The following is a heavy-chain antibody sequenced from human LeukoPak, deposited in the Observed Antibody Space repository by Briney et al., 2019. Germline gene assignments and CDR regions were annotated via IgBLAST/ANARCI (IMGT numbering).Heavy chain of an antibody. CDR3: ATYTQSGAQGVSDY. CDR1: GYTFTNYY. J-gene: IGHJ4*02. V-gene: IGHV1-46*01. Sequence: ASVKVSCTASGYTFTNYYMHWVRQAPGQGLEWMGLIHPNDGDTKYTQEFQDRVTMTRDTSTSTVYMELSSPRSEDTAVYYCATYTQSGAQGVSDYWGQGTLVTVSS. CDR2: IHPNDGDT. D-gene: IGHD3-10*01.